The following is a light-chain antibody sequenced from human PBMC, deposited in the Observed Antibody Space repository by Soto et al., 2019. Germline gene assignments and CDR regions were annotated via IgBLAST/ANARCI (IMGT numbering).Light chain of an antibody. Sequence: DIVMSQSPDSLAVSLGERATINCKSSQSVLYTSNNKNYLAWYQQKPGQAPKVLIYWASTRESGVPDRFSGSGSGTDFTLTISSLQAEDVAVYYCQQYYNTPWTFGQGTKVEIK. J-gene: IGKJ1*01. CDR2: WAS. V-gene: IGKV4-1*01. CDR1: QSVLYTSNNKNY. CDR3: QQYYNTPWT.